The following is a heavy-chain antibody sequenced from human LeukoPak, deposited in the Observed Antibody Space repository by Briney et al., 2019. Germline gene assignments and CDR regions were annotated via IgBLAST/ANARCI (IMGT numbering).Heavy chain of an antibody. CDR2: IYTSGST. CDR3: ARYDSNGGRVDY. Sequence: ETLSLTCTVSGGSISSYYWSWIRQPAGKGLEWIGRIYTSGSTNYNPSLKSRVTISVDTSKNHFSLKLSSVTAADTAVYYCARYDSNGGRVDYWGQGTLVTVSS. V-gene: IGHV4-4*07. D-gene: IGHD6-19*01. CDR1: GGSISSYY. J-gene: IGHJ4*02.